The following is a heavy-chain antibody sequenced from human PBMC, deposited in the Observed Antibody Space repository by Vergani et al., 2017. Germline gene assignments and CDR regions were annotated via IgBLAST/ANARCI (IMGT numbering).Heavy chain of an antibody. J-gene: IGHJ4*02. CDR2: SYTSGST. V-gene: IGHV4-39*07. D-gene: IGHD3-22*01. CDR1: GCSISSSSYY. Sequence: QLQLQESGPGLVKLSETLSLTCTVSGCSISSSSYYWGWIRQPPGTGLGWIGRSYTSGSTNYNPSRESRATMSVVTSKNQFSLKLSSVTAADTAVYYCAREKNMRYYDRSGYFDYWGQGTLVTVSS. CDR3: AREKNMRYYDRSGYFDY.